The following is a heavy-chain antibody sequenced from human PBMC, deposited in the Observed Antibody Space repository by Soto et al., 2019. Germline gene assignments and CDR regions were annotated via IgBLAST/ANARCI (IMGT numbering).Heavy chain of an antibody. V-gene: IGHV3-33*01. J-gene: IGHJ4*02. D-gene: IGHD3-10*01. CDR1: GFTGSNYG. Sequence: QVQLVESGGGVVQPGRSLRLSCVASGFTGSNYGMHWVRQAPGKGPEWVAVIWYDGSNKDYADSVKGRFTISRDNSRNTLYLQMNSLRAEDTAVYYCARALETGDYWGQGTLATVSS. CDR3: ARALETGDY. CDR2: IWYDGSNK.